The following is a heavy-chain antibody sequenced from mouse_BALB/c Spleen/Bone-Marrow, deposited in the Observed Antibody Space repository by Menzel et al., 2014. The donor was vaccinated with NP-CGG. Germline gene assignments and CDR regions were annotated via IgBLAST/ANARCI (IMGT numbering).Heavy chain of an antibody. CDR3: ARRLLYGNYEGAMHY. CDR1: GFIFSDYY. Sequence: EVHLVESGGGLAQPGGSPKLSCATSGFIFSDYYMYWVRQTPEKRLEWVAYISNGGGSTYYPDTVKGRFTISRGNAKNTLYLQMSRLKSEDTAMYYSARRLLYGNYEGAMHYWGQGTSVTVSS. V-gene: IGHV5-12*02. CDR2: ISNGGGST. J-gene: IGHJ4*01. D-gene: IGHD2-1*01.